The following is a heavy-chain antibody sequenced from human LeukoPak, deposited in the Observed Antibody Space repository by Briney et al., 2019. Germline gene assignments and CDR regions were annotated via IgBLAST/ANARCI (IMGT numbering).Heavy chain of an antibody. J-gene: IGHJ4*02. CDR3: AKLLAAAGTGKDY. D-gene: IGHD6-13*01. CDR1: GYTFTGYY. CDR2: INPNSGGT. Sequence: ASVKVSCKASGYTFTGYYMHWVRQAPGQGLEWMGWINPNSGGTNYAQKFQGRVTMTRDTSISTAYMELSRLRSDDTAVYYCAKLLAAAGTGKDYWGQGTLVTVSS. V-gene: IGHV1-2*02.